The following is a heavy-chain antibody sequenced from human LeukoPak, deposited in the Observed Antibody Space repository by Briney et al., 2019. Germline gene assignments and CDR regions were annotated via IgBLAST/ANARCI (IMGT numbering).Heavy chain of an antibody. CDR1: GFTFSNYA. J-gene: IGHJ4*02. Sequence: PGGSLRLSCAASGFTFSNYAMTWVRQAPGKGLEWVSSISASGSNTHYADSVKGRFTIARDNPKNTLYLQMNSLRAEDTAVYYCARECPCLGCACCYPDWGQGTLVTVSS. CDR3: ARECPCLGCACCYPD. CDR2: ISASGSNT. V-gene: IGHV3-23*01. D-gene: IGHD2-2*01.